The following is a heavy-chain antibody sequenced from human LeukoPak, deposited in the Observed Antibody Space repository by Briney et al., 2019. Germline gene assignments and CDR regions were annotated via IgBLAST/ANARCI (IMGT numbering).Heavy chain of an antibody. Sequence: PGGSLRLSCAASGFTFNIYTMNWVRQAPGKGLEWVAYISSSSSTKYYADSVKGRFTISRDNAKNSLYLQMKSLRDEDTAVYYCARDPTSTYQFDSWGQGTLVTVSS. D-gene: IGHD2-2*01. CDR3: ARDPTSTYQFDS. V-gene: IGHV3-48*02. CDR2: ISSSSSTK. CDR1: GFTFNIYT. J-gene: IGHJ4*02.